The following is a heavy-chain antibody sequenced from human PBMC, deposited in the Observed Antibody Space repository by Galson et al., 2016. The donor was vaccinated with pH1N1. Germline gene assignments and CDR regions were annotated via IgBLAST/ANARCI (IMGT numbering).Heavy chain of an antibody. Sequence: SLRLSCAASGFTFSRHTMHWVRQAPGKGLQYVSVIGTTGINIFYEDSVGDRFTVSRDNVRYTLHLQMDSLRTEDTAIYYCARDNGYYTDFDYWGQGTLVTVSP. CDR1: GFTFSRHT. D-gene: IGHD5-18*01. CDR3: ARDNGYYTDFDY. J-gene: IGHJ4*02. CDR2: IGTTGINI. V-gene: IGHV3-64*02.